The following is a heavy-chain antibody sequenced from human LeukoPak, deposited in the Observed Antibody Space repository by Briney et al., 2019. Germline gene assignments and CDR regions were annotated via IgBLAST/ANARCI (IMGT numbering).Heavy chain of an antibody. CDR2: ISYDGSNK. Sequence: GRSLRLSCAASGFTFSSYAMHWVRQAPGKGLEWVAVISYDGSNKYYADSVKGRFTISRDNSKNTLYLQMNSLRAEDTVVYYCARDGGDIVVVPAADYYYYGMDVWGKGTTVTVSS. CDR1: GFTFSSYA. V-gene: IGHV3-30*04. D-gene: IGHD2-2*01. CDR3: ARDGGDIVVVPAADYYYYGMDV. J-gene: IGHJ6*04.